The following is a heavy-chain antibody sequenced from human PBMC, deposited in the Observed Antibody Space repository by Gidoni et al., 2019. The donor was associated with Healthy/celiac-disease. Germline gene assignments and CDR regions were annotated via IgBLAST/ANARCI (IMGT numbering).Heavy chain of an antibody. CDR3: AKHLMVREGGLLAVAGINYYYGMDV. CDR1: GFTFSSYA. CDR2: ISGSGGST. J-gene: IGHJ6*02. D-gene: IGHD6-19*01. Sequence: EVQLVESGGGLVQPGGSLRLSCAASGFTFSSYAMSWVRQAPGKGLGWVSAISGSGGSTYYADSVKGRFTISRDNSKNTLYLQMNSLRAEDTAVYYCAKHLMVREGGLLAVAGINYYYGMDVWGQGTTVTVSS. V-gene: IGHV3-23*04.